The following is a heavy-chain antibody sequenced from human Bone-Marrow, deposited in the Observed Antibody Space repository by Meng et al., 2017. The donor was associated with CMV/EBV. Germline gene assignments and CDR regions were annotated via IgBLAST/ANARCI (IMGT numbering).Heavy chain of an antibody. Sequence: LSLTCAAPEFVFSDSAIHWVRQAPGKGLEWVGRIRAKTNNYATVYAASVKGRFTVSRDDSKSTAYLQMNSLKIEDTAMYYCTTHRDWGQGTLVTVSS. CDR1: EFVFSDSA. J-gene: IGHJ4*02. CDR2: IRAKTNNYAT. CDR3: TTHRD. V-gene: IGHV3-73*01.